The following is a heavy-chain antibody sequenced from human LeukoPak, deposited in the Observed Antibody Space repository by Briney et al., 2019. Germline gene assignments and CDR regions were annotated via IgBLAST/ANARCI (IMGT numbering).Heavy chain of an antibody. Sequence: XWWSWVRQPPGKGLEWIGEIYHSGSTNYNPSLKSRVTISEDKSKNQFSLKLSSVTAADTAVYYCASIAVAGTYSFYWYFDLWGRGTLVTVSS. V-gene: IGHV4-4*02. CDR1: XW. CDR3: ASIAVAGTYSFYWYFDL. CDR2: IYHSGST. D-gene: IGHD6-19*01. J-gene: IGHJ2*01.